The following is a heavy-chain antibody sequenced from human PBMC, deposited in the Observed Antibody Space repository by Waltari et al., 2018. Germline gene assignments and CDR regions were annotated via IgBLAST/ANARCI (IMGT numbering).Heavy chain of an antibody. J-gene: IGHJ5*02. CDR2: IYPGDSDT. Sequence: EVQLVQSGAEVKKPGESLKISCKGSGYSCTSSWLGWVRQMPGTVLEWMGIIYPGDSDTKYRPSFQGQVTISADKSISTASLQWSSLKSSDTAMSYCALSYSSSYNWFDPWGQGTLVTVSS. CDR1: GYSCTSSW. CDR3: ALSYSSSYNWFDP. D-gene: IGHD6-6*01. V-gene: IGHV5-51*03.